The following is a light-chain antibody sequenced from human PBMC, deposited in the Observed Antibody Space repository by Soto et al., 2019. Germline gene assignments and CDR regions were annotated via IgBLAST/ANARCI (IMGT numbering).Light chain of an antibody. CDR3: QQYVSSPWT. CDR2: GAS. V-gene: IGKV3-20*01. Sequence: IVLTHSPVTLSLSPGERATLSCRASPSVSSNYLAWYQQKPGQAPRPLIYGASSRATGIPDRFSGSGAGTDFTLTISSVEPEDFAVYYCQQYVSSPWTFGQGTKVEIK. CDR1: PSVSSNY. J-gene: IGKJ1*01.